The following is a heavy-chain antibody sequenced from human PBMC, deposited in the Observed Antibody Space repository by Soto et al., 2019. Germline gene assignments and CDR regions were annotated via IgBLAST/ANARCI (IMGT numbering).Heavy chain of an antibody. J-gene: IGHJ6*02. CDR2: IYYSGST. V-gene: IGHV4-59*12. CDR3: ARGPKGAFGGVIVPLDYYGMDV. CDR1: GGSISSYY. Sequence: PSETLSLTCTVSGGSISSYYWSWIRQPPGKGLEWIGYIYYSGSTYYNPSLKSRVTISVDTSKNQFSLKLSSVTAADTAVYYCARGPKGAFGGVIVPLDYYGMDVWGQGTTVTVSS. D-gene: IGHD3-16*02.